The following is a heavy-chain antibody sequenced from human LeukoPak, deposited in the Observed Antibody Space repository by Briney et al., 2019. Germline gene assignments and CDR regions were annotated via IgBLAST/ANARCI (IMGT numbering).Heavy chain of an antibody. CDR3: AKSGSRDWDYFEY. D-gene: IGHD6-19*01. CDR1: GYTFSSYA. V-gene: IGHV3-23*01. CDR2: ISGDGGAT. J-gene: IGHJ4*02. Sequence: PGGSLRLSCAASGYTFSSYAMSWVRQAPGKGLEWVSTISGDGGATHYADSVKGRFTISRANSKNTLFLQMNSLRAEDTAVYYCAKSGSRDWDYFEYWGQGTLVTASS.